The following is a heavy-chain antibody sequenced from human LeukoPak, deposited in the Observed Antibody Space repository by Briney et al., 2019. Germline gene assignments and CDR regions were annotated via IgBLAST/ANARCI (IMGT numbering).Heavy chain of an antibody. V-gene: IGHV4-61*02. CDR1: GGSIISSSYY. D-gene: IGHD6-13*01. CDR3: ARERAAAGWANWFDP. CDR2: IYTTGST. Sequence: TLSLTCTVSGGSIISSSYYWSWIRQPAGKGLEWIGRIYTTGSTNYNPSLESRLTISVDTSKNQFSLKLRSVTAADTAVYYCARERAAAGWANWFDPWGQGTLVTVSS. J-gene: IGHJ5*02.